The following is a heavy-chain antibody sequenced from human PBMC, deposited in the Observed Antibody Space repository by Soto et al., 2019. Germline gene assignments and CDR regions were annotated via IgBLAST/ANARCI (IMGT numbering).Heavy chain of an antibody. Sequence: VKCSCKGSGGTLSSYSFNWVRQAPGKGLEWMGGIIPIFGTANYAQKFQGRVTITADESTSTAYMELSSLRSEDTAMYYCATPSGDFWSGYYVFDYWGQGTLVTVSS. CDR2: IIPIFGTA. CDR1: GGTLSSYS. D-gene: IGHD3-3*01. J-gene: IGHJ4*02. V-gene: IGHV1-69*01. CDR3: ATPSGDFWSGYYVFDY.